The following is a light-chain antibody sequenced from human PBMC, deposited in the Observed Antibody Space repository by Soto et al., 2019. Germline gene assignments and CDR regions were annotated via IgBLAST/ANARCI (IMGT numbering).Light chain of an antibody. CDR2: GAS. J-gene: IGKJ2*01. Sequence: EIVLTQSPGTLSLSPGERATLSCRASQSVSSSYLAWYQQKPGQAPRLLIYGASSRATGIPDRFSGSGSGKDFTLPISRLEPEDFAVYYYQHYGSSPPYTFGQGTKLEIK. V-gene: IGKV3-20*01. CDR3: QHYGSSPPYT. CDR1: QSVSSSY.